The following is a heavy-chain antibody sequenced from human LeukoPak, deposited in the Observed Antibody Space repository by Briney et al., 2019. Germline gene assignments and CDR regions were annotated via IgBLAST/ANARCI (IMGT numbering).Heavy chain of an antibody. J-gene: IGHJ4*02. CDR1: GYTFTSYD. CDR2: ITTNTGDP. V-gene: IGHV7-4-1*02. Sequence: ASVKVSCKASGYTFTSYDINWVRQAPGQGLEWMGWITTNTGDPTYAQGFTGRFVFSLDTSVSTTYLQISSLKAEDTAVYYCARDGAKLDYWGQGTLVTVSS. CDR3: ARDGAKLDY.